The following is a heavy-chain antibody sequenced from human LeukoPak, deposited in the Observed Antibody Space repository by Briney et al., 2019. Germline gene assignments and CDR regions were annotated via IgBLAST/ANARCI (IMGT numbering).Heavy chain of an antibody. Sequence: GGSLRLSCAASGFTFSAHWMHWVRQAPGKGLVWISRIYHDGGSTNYADSVKGRFTISRDNAKNMLYLQMNRLRDEDTAVYYCTRAPISYCSGGSCYSGTNWFDPWGEGTLVTVSS. CDR1: GFTFSAHW. J-gene: IGHJ5*02. D-gene: IGHD2-15*01. V-gene: IGHV3-74*01. CDR2: IYHDGGST. CDR3: TRAPISYCSGGSCYSGTNWFDP.